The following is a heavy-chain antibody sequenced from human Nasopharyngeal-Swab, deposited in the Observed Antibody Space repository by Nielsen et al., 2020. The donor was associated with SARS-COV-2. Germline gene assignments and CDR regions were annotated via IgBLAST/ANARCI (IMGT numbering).Heavy chain of an antibody. CDR1: GSSFTSYW. J-gene: IGHJ5*02. Sequence: GESLKISCKGSGSSFTSYWIGWVRQMPGKGLEWMGIIYPGDSDTRYSPSFQGQVTISADKSISTAYLQWSSLKASDTAMYYCARGAYCGGDCYSGLRWFDPWGQGTLVTVSS. CDR2: IYPGDSDT. CDR3: ARGAYCGGDCYSGLRWFDP. V-gene: IGHV5-51*01. D-gene: IGHD2-21*02.